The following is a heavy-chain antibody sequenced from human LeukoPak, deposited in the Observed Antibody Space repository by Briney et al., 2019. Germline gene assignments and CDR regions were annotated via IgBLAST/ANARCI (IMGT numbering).Heavy chain of an antibody. CDR1: GITLSNYG. D-gene: IGHD3-22*01. Sequence: GGSLRLSCEVSGITLSNYGMSWVRQAPGKGLEWVAGISGSGGGTNYADSVKGRFTISRDNSKNTLYLQMNSLRAEDTAVYFCAKRGVVIRVILVGFHKEAYYFDSWGQGALVTVSS. CDR2: ISGSGGGT. V-gene: IGHV3-23*01. J-gene: IGHJ4*02. CDR3: AKRGVVIRVILVGFHKEAYYFDS.